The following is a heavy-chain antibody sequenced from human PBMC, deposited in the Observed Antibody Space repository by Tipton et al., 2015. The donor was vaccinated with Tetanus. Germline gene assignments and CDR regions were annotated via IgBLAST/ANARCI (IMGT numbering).Heavy chain of an antibody. Sequence: SLRLSCAASGFTFSDYYMSWIRQAPGKGLEWVSYISSSGSTIYYADSVKGRFTISRDNAKNSLHLQMNSLRAEDTAVYYCARRNYGDDGVFDYWGQGTLVTVSS. CDR3: ARRNYGDDGVFDY. CDR2: ISSSGSTI. J-gene: IGHJ4*02. D-gene: IGHD4-17*01. V-gene: IGHV3-11*01. CDR1: GFTFSDYY.